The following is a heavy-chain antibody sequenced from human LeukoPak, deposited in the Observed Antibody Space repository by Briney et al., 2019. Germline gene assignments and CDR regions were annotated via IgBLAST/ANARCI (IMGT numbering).Heavy chain of an antibody. Sequence: ASVKVSCKVSGYTLTELSMHWVRQAPGKGLEWMGGFDPEDGETIYAQKFQGRVTMTRDTSISTAYMELSRLRSDDTAVYYCARDDRLAARPHYWGQGTLVTVSS. CDR3: ARDDRLAARPHY. D-gene: IGHD6-6*01. CDR2: FDPEDGET. V-gene: IGHV1-24*01. CDR1: GYTLTELS. J-gene: IGHJ4*02.